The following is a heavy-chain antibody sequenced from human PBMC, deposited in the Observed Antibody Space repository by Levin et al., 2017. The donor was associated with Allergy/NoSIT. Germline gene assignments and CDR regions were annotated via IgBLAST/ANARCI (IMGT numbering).Heavy chain of an antibody. D-gene: IGHD2-15*01. CDR2: INSDGSST. CDR1: GFTFSSYW. CDR3: ARVVGWSGYYYYGMDV. V-gene: IGHV3-74*01. J-gene: IGHJ6*02. Sequence: GESLKISCAASGFTFSSYWMHWVRQAPGKGLVWVSRINSDGSSTSYADSVKGRFTISRDNAKNTLYLQMNSLRAEDTAVYYCARVVGWSGYYYYGMDVWGQGTTVTVSS.